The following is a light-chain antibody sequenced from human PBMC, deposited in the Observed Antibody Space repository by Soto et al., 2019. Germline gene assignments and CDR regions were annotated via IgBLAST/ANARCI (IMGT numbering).Light chain of an antibody. CDR1: QSVSSSY. J-gene: IGKJ2*01. CDR3: QQYGSSPMYT. Sequence: EIVLTQSPGTLSLSPGERATLSCRASQSVSSSYLAWYQQKPGQAPRLLIYGASSRATGIPDRFRGSGSGTDFTLTISRLEPEDLAVYDCQQYGSSPMYTFGQGTKLEI. V-gene: IGKV3-20*01. CDR2: GAS.